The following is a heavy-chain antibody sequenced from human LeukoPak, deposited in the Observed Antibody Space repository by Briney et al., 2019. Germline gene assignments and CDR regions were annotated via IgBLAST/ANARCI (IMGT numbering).Heavy chain of an antibody. J-gene: IGHJ5*02. D-gene: IGHD3-16*01. Sequence: GGSLRLSCAASGFTFSSYAMSWVRQAPGKGLEWVSSISSGSSFIYYADSVKGRFTIARDNAKNSLYLQMNSLRPEDTAIYYCVRDQGGERWFDPWGQGTLVTVSS. CDR1: GFTFSSYA. V-gene: IGHV3-21*01. CDR2: ISSGSSFI. CDR3: VRDQGGERWFDP.